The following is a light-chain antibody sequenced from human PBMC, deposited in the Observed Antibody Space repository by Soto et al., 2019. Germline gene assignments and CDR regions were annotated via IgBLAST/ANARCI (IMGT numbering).Light chain of an antibody. CDR3: MQGIQVPWT. J-gene: IGKJ1*01. V-gene: IGKV2D-29*01. CDR1: QSLLHSDGKTY. Sequence: IVMTQTPLSLSVTPGQPASISCKSSQSLLHSDGKTYVYWYLQRPGQPPQLLIFEVFHRFSGVPDRFSVSGSGTDFTLAISRVEAEDVGVYYCMQGIQVPWTFGHGPKVEIK. CDR2: EVF.